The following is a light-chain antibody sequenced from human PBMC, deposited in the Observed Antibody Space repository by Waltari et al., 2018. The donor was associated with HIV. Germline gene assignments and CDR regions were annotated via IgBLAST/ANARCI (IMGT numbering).Light chain of an antibody. V-gene: IGKV3-11*01. CDR1: QSVSSY. CDR2: DAS. J-gene: IGKJ4*01. CDR3: QQRSNWPLT. Sequence: EIVLTQSPGTLSLSPGERATLSCRASQSVSSYLAWYQQKPGQAPRLLIYDASNRATGIPARFSGSGSATDFTLTIGSLEPQDFAVYYCQQRSNWPLTFGGGTKVEIK.